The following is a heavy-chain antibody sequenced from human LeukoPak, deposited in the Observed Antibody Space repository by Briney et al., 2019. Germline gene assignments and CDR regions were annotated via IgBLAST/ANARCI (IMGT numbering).Heavy chain of an antibody. CDR3: AVRGYGYGPFDY. CDR1: GGSISSYY. D-gene: IGHD5-18*01. J-gene: IGHJ4*02. V-gene: IGHV4-59*08. Sequence: KPSETLSLTCTVSGGSISSYYWSWIRQPPGKGLEWIGYIYYSGSTNYNPSLKSRVTISVDTSKNQFSLKLSSVTAADTAVYYCAVRGYGYGPFDYWGQGTLVTVSS. CDR2: IYYSGST.